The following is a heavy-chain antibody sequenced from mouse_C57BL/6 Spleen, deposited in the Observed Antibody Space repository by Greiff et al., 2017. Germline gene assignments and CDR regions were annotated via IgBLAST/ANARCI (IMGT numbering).Heavy chain of an antibody. CDR2: ICGDGST. CDR1: GFSLTSYG. Sequence: VQLVESGPGLVAPSQSLSISCTVSGFSLTSYGVSWVRQPPGQGLEWLGVICGDGSTNYHSALISRLSSSKDNSKSQVFLKLNSLQTDDTATYYCAKEGGDSAFAYWGQGTLVTVSA. J-gene: IGHJ3*01. V-gene: IGHV2-3*01. CDR3: AKEGGDSAFAY.